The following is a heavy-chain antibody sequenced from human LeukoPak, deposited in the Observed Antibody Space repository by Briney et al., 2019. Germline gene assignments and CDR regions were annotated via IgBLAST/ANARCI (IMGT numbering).Heavy chain of an antibody. CDR1: GFTFSDYY. D-gene: IGHD3-3*01. Sequence: GGSLRLSCAASGFTFSDYYMSWIRQAPGKGLEWVSAISGSGGSTYYADSVKGRFTISRDNSKNTLYLQMNSLRAEDTAVYYCAKDLITYYDFWSGSRKIDYWGQGTLVTVSS. CDR3: AKDLITYYDFWSGSRKIDY. J-gene: IGHJ4*02. CDR2: ISGSGGST. V-gene: IGHV3-23*01.